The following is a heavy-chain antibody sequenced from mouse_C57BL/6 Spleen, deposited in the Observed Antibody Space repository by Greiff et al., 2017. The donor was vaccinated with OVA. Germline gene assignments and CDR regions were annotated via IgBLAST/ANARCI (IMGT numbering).Heavy chain of an antibody. D-gene: IGHD2-4*01. CDR3: ARRGYDYGSGLDY. CDR2: ISSGGSYT. V-gene: IGHV5-6*02. CDR1: GFTFSSYG. J-gene: IGHJ2*01. Sequence: EVKLVESGGDLVKPGGSLKLSCAASGFTFSSYGMSWVRQTPDKRLEWVATISSGGSYTYYPDSVKGRFTISRDNAKNTLYLQMSSLKSEDTAMYYCARRGYDYGSGLDYWGQGTTLTVSS.